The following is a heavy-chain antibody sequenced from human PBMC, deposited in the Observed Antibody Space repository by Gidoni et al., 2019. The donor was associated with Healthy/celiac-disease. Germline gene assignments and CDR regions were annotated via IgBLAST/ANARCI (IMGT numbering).Heavy chain of an antibody. CDR3: ALDSIAVAGIFYYGMDV. D-gene: IGHD6-19*01. CDR2: INPSGGST. Sequence: QVQLVQSGAEVKKPGASVKVSCKASGYTFTRYYMHWVRQAPGQGLEWMGIINPSGGSTSYAQNFQGRVTMTRDTSTSTVYMELSSLRSEDTAVYYCALDSIAVAGIFYYGMDVWGQGTTVTVSS. J-gene: IGHJ6*02. V-gene: IGHV1-46*03. CDR1: GYTFTRYY.